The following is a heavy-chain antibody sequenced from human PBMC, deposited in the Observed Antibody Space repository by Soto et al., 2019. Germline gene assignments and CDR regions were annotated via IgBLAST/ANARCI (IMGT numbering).Heavy chain of an antibody. CDR3: ASSSMSVPARGPNWFDP. CDR2: TYYRSKWYN. J-gene: IGHJ5*02. D-gene: IGHD2-2*01. V-gene: IGHV6-1*01. CDR1: GDSVSSNSAA. Sequence: SQTLSLTCAISGDSVSSNSAAWNWIRPSPSRGLEWLGRTYYRSKWYNDYAVSVKSRITINPDTSKNRFSLQLNSVTPEDTAVYYCASSSMSVPARGPNWFDPWGQGTLVTVSS.